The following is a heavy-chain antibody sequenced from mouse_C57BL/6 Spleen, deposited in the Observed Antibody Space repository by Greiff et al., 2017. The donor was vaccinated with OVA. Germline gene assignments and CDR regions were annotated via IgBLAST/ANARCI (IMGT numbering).Heavy chain of an antibody. J-gene: IGHJ3*01. V-gene: IGHV1-80*01. CDR1: GYAFSSYW. CDR3: AREGAAQATAWFAY. CDR2: IYPGDGDT. D-gene: IGHD3-2*02. Sequence: VQLQQSGAELVKPGASVKISCKASGYAFSSYWMSWVKQRPGKGLEWIGQIYPGDGDTNYNGKLKGKATLTADKSSSTAYMQLSRLSSEDSAVYFCAREGAAQATAWFAYWGQGTLVTVSA.